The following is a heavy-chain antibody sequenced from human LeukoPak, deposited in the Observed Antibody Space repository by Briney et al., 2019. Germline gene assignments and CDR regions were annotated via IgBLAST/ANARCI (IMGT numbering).Heavy chain of an antibody. CDR3: ARHLDYDSGGYFYPYFDD. CDR2: FSHSGTT. D-gene: IGHD3-22*01. J-gene: IGHJ4*02. CDR1: GYSIRSYY. V-gene: IGHV4-59*08. Sequence: PSETVSLTCNVSGYSIRSYYWSWLRQPPGKGLEWIAYFSHSGTTNYNPSLKSRVIISVDTSNHQFSLTLRSVTAADTAVYYCARHLDYDSGGYFYPYFDDWGQGTLVTVSS.